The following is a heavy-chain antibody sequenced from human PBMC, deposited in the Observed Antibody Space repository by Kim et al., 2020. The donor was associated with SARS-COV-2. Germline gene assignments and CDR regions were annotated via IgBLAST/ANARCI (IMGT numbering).Heavy chain of an antibody. V-gene: IGHV3-7*05. J-gene: IGHJ6*02. CDR2: IKQDGSEK. CDR3: AREGIFWVTMIVVVTTDGMDV. CDR1: GFTFSSYW. D-gene: IGHD3-22*01. Sequence: GGSLRLSCAASGFTFSSYWMSWVRQAPGKGLEWVANIKQDGSEKYYVDSVKGRFTISRDNAKNSLYLQMNSLRAEDTAVYYCAREGIFWVTMIVVVTTDGMDVWGQGTTVTVSS.